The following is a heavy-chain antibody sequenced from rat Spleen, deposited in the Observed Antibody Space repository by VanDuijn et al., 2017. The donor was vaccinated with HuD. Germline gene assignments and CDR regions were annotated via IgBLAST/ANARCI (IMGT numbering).Heavy chain of an antibody. Sequence: EVQLQESGPGLVKPSQSLSLTCSVTGYSITSNFWGWIRKFPGNKLEWMGYINSAGTTIYSPSLKSRISITRDTSKNQFFLQVNSVTTDDTATYYCARSDGVHYFLPFADWGQGSLVTVSS. CDR2: INSAGTT. J-gene: IGHJ3*01. D-gene: IGHD1-12*02. CDR3: ARSDGVHYFLPFAD. V-gene: IGHV3-3*01. CDR1: GYSITSNF.